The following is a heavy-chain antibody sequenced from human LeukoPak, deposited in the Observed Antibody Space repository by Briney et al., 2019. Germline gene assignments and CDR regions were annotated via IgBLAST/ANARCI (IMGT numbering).Heavy chain of an antibody. CDR2: IKQDGSEK. D-gene: IGHD3-9*01. CDR3: ARDGYFDWPQGHGMDV. CDR1: GFTFSSYW. J-gene: IGHJ6*02. Sequence: GGSLRLSCAASGFTFSSYWMSWVRQAPGKGLEWVANIKQDGSEKYYVDSVKGRFTISRDNAKNSLYLQMNSLRAEDTAVYYCARDGYFDWPQGHGMDVWGQGTTVTVSS. V-gene: IGHV3-7*01.